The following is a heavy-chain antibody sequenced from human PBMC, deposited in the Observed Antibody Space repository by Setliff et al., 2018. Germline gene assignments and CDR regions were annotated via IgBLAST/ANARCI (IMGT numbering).Heavy chain of an antibody. CDR2: IFYSGST. CDR3: ARVFYYGSGSYLYYFDS. J-gene: IGHJ4*02. V-gene: IGHV4-59*11. Sequence: SETLSLTCTVSGGSISSHYWNWIRQPPGKGLEWVGYIFYSGSTNYNPSLKSRVTISVDTSKNQFSLKLSSVTAADTAVYYCARVFYYGSGSYLYYFDSWGQGTLVTVSS. D-gene: IGHD3-10*01. CDR1: GGSISSHY.